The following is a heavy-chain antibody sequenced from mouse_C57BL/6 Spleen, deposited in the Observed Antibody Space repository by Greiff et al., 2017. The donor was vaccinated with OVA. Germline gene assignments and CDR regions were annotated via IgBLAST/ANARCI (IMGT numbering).Heavy chain of an antibody. CDR1: GYTFTSYW. CDR3: GREGDGNYFYYFDY. J-gene: IGHJ2*01. V-gene: IGHV1-72*01. CDR2: IDPNSGGT. Sequence: QVQLQQPGAELVKPGASVKLSCKASGYTFTSYWMHWVKQRPGRGLEWIGRIDPNSGGTKYNEKFKSKATLTVDKPSSTAYMQLSSLTSEASAFDDCGREGDGNYFYYFDYWGQGTTLTVSS. D-gene: IGHD2-1*01.